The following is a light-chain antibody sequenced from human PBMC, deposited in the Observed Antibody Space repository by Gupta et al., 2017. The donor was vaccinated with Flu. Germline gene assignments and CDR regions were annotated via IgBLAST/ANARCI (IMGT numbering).Light chain of an antibody. Sequence: SSVLTQPPSVSVAPGQTARITCRGTTSGRKSVHCYQKKPGQAPVLVVHEDSDRPSGIPERFSGSNYGNTATLTSSRVEAGDEADYYWHASATSSDHVVFGGGTKVTVL. V-gene: IGLV3-21*02. CDR3: HASATSSDHVV. J-gene: IGLJ2*01. CDR1: TSGRKS. CDR2: EDS.